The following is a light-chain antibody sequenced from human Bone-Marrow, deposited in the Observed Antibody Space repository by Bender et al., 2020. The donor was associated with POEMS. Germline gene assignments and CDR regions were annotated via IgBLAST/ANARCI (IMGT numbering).Light chain of an antibody. CDR1: NSNIGSNH. Sequence: QSVLAQPPSVSAAPGQKVTISCSGSNSNIGSNHVSWYQQFPGTAPKLVVYDNAKPASGISDRFSGSKSGTSATLAITGLQTEDEADYFCGTWDNSLNDGVFGGGTKLTVL. CDR3: GTWDNSLNDGV. V-gene: IGLV1-51*01. J-gene: IGLJ3*02. CDR2: DNA.